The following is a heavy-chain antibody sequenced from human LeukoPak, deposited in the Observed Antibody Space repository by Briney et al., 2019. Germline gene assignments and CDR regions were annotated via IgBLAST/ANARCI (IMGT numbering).Heavy chain of an antibody. CDR1: GGSISSYY. J-gene: IGHJ3*02. CDR3: AREPVWEDAFDI. V-gene: IGHV4-4*07. D-gene: IGHD1-26*01. CDR2: IYTSGST. Sequence: SEILSLTCTVSGGSISSYYWSWIRQPAGKGLEWIGRIYTSGSTNYNPSLKSRVTMSVDTSKNQFSLKLSSVTAADTAVYYCAREPVWEDAFDIWGQGTMVTVSS.